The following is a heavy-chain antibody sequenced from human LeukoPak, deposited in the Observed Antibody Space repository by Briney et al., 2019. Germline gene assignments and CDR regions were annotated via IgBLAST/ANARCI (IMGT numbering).Heavy chain of an antibody. J-gene: IGHJ5*02. CDR3: AKRGYSSNWYGGFDP. CDR2: ISGSASNT. Sequence: GGSLRLPCAASGFTFSSYAMSWVRQAPGKGLEWVSTISGSASNTYYADSVKGRFTISRDNSKNTLYLQMNSLRAEDTAVYYCAKRGYSSNWYGGFDPWGQGTLVTVSS. D-gene: IGHD6-13*01. CDR1: GFTFSSYA. V-gene: IGHV3-23*01.